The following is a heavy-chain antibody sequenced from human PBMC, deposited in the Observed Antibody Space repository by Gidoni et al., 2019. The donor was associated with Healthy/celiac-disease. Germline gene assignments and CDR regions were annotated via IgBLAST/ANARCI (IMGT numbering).Heavy chain of an antibody. J-gene: IGHJ4*02. CDR3: AKDGSAYYYDSSGYYQTLDY. V-gene: IGHV3-23*01. CDR1: GFPFSSYA. CDR2: ISGSGGST. Sequence: EVQLLESGGGLVQPGGSLRLSCAASGFPFSSYAMSWVRQAPGKGLEWVSAISGSGGSTYYADSVKGRFTISRDNSKNTLYLQMNSLRAEDTAVYYCAKDGSAYYYDSSGYYQTLDYWGQGTLVTVSS. D-gene: IGHD3-22*01.